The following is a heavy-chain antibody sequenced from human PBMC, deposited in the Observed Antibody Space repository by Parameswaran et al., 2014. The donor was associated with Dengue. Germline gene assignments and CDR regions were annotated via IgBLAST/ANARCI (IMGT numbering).Heavy chain of an antibody. Sequence: WIRQPPGKGLEWIGSIYYTGNTYYNPSLKSRVTISVDKSKNQFSLKLSSVTATDTAIYYCARHYCGGDCYSDYYFYYGMDVWGQGTTVTVSS. V-gene: IGHV4-39*01. CDR2: IYYTGNT. CDR3: ARHYCGGDCYSDYYFYYGMDV. D-gene: IGHD2-21*02. J-gene: IGHJ6*02.